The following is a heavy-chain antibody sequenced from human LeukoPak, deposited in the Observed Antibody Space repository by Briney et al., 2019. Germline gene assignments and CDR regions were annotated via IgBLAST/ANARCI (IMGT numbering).Heavy chain of an antibody. CDR1: GFTFSSYA. Sequence: GGSLRLSCAASGFTFSSYAMNWVRQAPGKGLEWVSGISASGGSTYYADSVKGRFTISRDNSKNTLYLQMNSLRAVDTAIYYCAKDATTVVTFFDYWGQGTLVTVSS. D-gene: IGHD4-23*01. V-gene: IGHV3-23*01. CDR2: ISASGGST. J-gene: IGHJ4*02. CDR3: AKDATTVVTFFDY.